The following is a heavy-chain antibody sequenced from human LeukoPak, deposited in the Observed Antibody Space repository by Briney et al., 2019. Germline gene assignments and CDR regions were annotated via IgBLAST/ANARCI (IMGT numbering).Heavy chain of an antibody. D-gene: IGHD3-10*02. V-gene: IGHV3-48*03. J-gene: IGHJ6*04. CDR2: ISSSGSTI. CDR3: AELGITMIGGV. Sequence: GGALRLSCAASGFTFSSYEMNGVRQAPGKGLEWVSYISSSGSTIYYADSVKGRFTISRDNANNSLYLQMNSLRAEDTAVYYCAELGITMIGGVWGKGTTVTISS. CDR1: GFTFSSYE.